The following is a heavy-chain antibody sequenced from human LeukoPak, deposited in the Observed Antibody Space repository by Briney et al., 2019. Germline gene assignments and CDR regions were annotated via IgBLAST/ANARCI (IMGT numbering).Heavy chain of an antibody. D-gene: IGHD6-19*01. CDR2: ISAYNGNT. V-gene: IGHV1-18*01. Sequence: AASVKVSCKASGYTLTSYGISWVRQAPGQGLERKGWISAYNGNTNYAQKLQGRVTMTTDTSTSTAYMELRSLRSDDTAVYYCASQWLDPYYYYGMDVWGQGTTVTVSS. CDR3: ASQWLDPYYYYGMDV. J-gene: IGHJ6*02. CDR1: GYTLTSYG.